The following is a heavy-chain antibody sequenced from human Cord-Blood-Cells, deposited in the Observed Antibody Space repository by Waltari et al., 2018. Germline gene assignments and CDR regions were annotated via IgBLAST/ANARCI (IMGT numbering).Heavy chain of an antibody. D-gene: IGHD6-13*01. CDR1: GGSFSGSH. Sequence: QVQLQQWGAGLLKPSGTLSLTCAVYGGSFSGSHWSWSRQPPGKGLEWIGEINHSGSTNYNRSLKSRVTISVDTSKNQFSLKLSSVTAADTAVYYCARAGAAAGRSFDYWGQGTLVTVSS. V-gene: IGHV4-34*01. CDR3: ARAGAAAGRSFDY. CDR2: INHSGST. J-gene: IGHJ4*02.